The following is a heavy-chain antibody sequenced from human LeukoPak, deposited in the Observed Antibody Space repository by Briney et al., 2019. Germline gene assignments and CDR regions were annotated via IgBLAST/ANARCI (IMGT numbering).Heavy chain of an antibody. D-gene: IGHD3-10*01. Sequence: GGSLRLSCAASGFTFSSYAMSWVRQAPGKGLEWVSAISGSGGSTYYADSVKGRFTISRDNSKNTLYLQMNSLRAEDTAVYYCAKDLWPGQVWGVPLYYYYGMDVWGQGTTVTVSS. CDR1: GFTFSSYA. CDR2: ISGSGGST. J-gene: IGHJ6*02. CDR3: AKDLWPGQVWGVPLYYYYGMDV. V-gene: IGHV3-23*01.